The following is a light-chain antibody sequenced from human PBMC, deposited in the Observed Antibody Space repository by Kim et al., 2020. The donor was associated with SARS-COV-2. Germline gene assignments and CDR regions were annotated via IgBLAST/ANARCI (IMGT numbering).Light chain of an antibody. CDR2: DKN. CDR1: SLRSYY. CDR3: ASRDRDSTGSHYV. Sequence: QTVRITCQGASLRSYYANWYQRKPGQAPVLVMYDKNNRPSGIPDRFSASNSGNTASLTISGAQAADEADYYCASRDRDSTGSHYVFGSGTKVTVL. J-gene: IGLJ1*01. V-gene: IGLV3-19*01.